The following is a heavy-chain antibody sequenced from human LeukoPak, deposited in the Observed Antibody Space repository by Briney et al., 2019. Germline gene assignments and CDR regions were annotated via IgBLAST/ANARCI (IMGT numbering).Heavy chain of an antibody. CDR3: ARAVSWDESFQR. V-gene: IGHV4-38-2*02. D-gene: IGHD1-26*01. Sequence: PSETLSLTCTVAGYSISDGFYWGWIRQPPGKGLEFIATIYHDGTSHYNPSLESRATISVDTSKNQFSLKLTSVTAADTAVYYCARAVSWDESFQRWGQGTLVTVSS. CDR1: GYSISDGFY. CDR2: IYHDGTS. J-gene: IGHJ1*01.